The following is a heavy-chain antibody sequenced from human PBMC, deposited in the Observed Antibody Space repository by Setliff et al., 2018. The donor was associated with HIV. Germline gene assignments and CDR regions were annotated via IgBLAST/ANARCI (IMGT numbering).Heavy chain of an antibody. J-gene: IGHJ5*02. CDR1: GYTFTDYF. CDR3: ARESSVGKWFDH. CDR2: INPNSGGT. Sequence: ASVKVSCRASGYTFTDYFMHWVRQAPGQGLEWIGRINPNSGGTKYSQEFLGRVTMTRDTSINTAYMQLSGLRSDDTAVYFCARESSVGKWFDHWGQGTLVTVSS. V-gene: IGHV1-2*06. D-gene: IGHD1-26*01.